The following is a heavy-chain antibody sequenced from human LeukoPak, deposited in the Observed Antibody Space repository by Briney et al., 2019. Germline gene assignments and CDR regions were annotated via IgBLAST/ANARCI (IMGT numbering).Heavy chain of an antibody. CDR2: ISAYNGNT. V-gene: IGHV1-18*01. CDR3: ARDAFGVTTVTADY. D-gene: IGHD4-17*01. J-gene: IGHJ4*02. Sequence: GASVKVSCKASGYTLTSYGISWVRQAPGQGLEWMGWISAYNGNTNYAQKLQGRVTMTTDTSTSTAYMELRSLRSDDTAVYYCARDAFGVTTVTADYWGQGTLVTVSS. CDR1: GYTLTSYG.